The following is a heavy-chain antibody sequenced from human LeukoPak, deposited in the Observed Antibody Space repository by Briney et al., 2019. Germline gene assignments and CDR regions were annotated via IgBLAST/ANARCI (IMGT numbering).Heavy chain of an antibody. Sequence: SETLSLTCAVYGGSFSGYYWSWIRQPPGKGLEWIGEINHSGSTNYNPSLKSRVTISVDTSKNQFSLKLSSVTAADTAVYYCARVVPARGRSAADSDYWGQGTLVTVSS. J-gene: IGHJ4*02. CDR3: ARVVPARGRSAADSDY. CDR1: GGSFSGYY. D-gene: IGHD2-2*01. CDR2: INHSGST. V-gene: IGHV4-34*01.